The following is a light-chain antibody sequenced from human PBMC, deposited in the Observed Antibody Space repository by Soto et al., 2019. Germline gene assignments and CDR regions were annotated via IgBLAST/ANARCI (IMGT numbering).Light chain of an antibody. Sequence: QSALTQPASVSGSPGQSITISCTGTTTDVGAYNYVSWYQQHPGKAPKLIIYDVATRPSGVSNRFSGSKSGNTASLTISGLQAEDEADYYCASYTSSSTSVIFGRGTKLTVL. CDR3: ASYTSSSTSVI. J-gene: IGLJ2*01. CDR1: TTDVGAYNY. V-gene: IGLV2-14*03. CDR2: DVA.